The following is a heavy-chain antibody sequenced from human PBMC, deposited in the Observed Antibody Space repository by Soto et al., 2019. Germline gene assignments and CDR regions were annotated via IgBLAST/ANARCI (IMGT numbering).Heavy chain of an antibody. D-gene: IGHD3-10*01. CDR3: AKDPGADL. Sequence: SGGSLRLSCAASGFTFDDYAMHWVRQAPGKGLEWVSGISWNSGSIGYADSVKGRFTISRDNAKNSLYLQMNSLRAEDTALYYCAKDPGADLWGQGTMVTVSS. CDR2: ISWNSGSI. CDR1: GFTFDDYA. V-gene: IGHV3-9*01. J-gene: IGHJ3*01.